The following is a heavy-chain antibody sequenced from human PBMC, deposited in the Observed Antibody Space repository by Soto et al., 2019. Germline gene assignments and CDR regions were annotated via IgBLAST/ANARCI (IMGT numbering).Heavy chain of an antibody. CDR3: ARATKSYYGMDV. CDR2: IGTAGDT. CDR1: GLTFSSYD. Sequence: EVQLVESGGGLVQPGGSLRLSCAASGLTFSSYDMHWVRQATGKGLEWVSAIGTAGDTYYPGSVKGRFTISRENAKNSLYLQMNSLRAGDTAVYYCARATKSYYGMDVWGQGTTVTVSS. V-gene: IGHV3-13*04. J-gene: IGHJ6*02.